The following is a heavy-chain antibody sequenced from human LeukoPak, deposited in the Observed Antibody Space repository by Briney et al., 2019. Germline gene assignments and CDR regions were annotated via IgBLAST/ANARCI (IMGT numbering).Heavy chain of an antibody. CDR3: ARHFAYSSSSYFDY. V-gene: IGHV4-59*08. CDR1: GGSLSSYY. Sequence: KPSETLFLTCRVSGGSLSSYYWSWIRQSPGKGLGGVGYVYYTGSTNYNPSLKSRVTMFEDKSKNQFSLRLYSVTVADTAVYYCARHFAYSSSSYFDYWGQGSLVTVSS. CDR2: VYYTGST. J-gene: IGHJ4*02. D-gene: IGHD6-6*01.